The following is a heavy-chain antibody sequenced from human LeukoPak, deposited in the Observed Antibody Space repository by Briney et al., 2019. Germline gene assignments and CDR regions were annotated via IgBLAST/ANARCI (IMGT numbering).Heavy chain of an antibody. CDR3: ARDWRYGDNNWFDP. Sequence: SETLSLTCTVSGASINSGDDYWSWIRQPAGKALEWIGRIYDRGSTNYNPSLKSRVTISVDTSKNQFSLNLSSVTAADTAVYYCARDWRYGDNNWFDPWGQGTLVTVSS. CDR1: GASINSGDDY. J-gene: IGHJ5*02. V-gene: IGHV4-61*02. CDR2: IYDRGST. D-gene: IGHD4-17*01.